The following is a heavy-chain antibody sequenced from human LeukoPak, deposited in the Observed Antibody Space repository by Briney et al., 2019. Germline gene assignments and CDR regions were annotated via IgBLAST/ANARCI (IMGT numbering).Heavy chain of an antibody. Sequence: PGGSLRLSCAASGFTFSSYAMHWVRQAPGKGLEWVAVISYDGSNKYYADSVKGRFTISRDNSKNTLYLQMNSLRAEDTAVYYCARDRTQMATIADAFDIWGQGTMVTVSS. V-gene: IGHV3-30-3*01. J-gene: IGHJ3*02. CDR2: ISYDGSNK. CDR3: ARDRTQMATIADAFDI. D-gene: IGHD5-24*01. CDR1: GFTFSSYA.